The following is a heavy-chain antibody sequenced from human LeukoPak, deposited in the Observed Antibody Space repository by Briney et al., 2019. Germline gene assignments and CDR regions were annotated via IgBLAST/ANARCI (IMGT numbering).Heavy chain of an antibody. J-gene: IGHJ4*02. CDR1: GFTFSNYA. CDR2: ISYDGSNK. V-gene: IGHV3-30*04. CDR3: AKGFQVEPRVYDF. Sequence: PGGSLRLSCAASGFTFSNYAIHWVRQAPGKGLEWVAVISYDGSNKYYADSVKGRFTISRDDSKNTLYLQMDSLRAEDTALYFCAKGFQVEPRVYDFWGQGILVTVSS. D-gene: IGHD1-14*01.